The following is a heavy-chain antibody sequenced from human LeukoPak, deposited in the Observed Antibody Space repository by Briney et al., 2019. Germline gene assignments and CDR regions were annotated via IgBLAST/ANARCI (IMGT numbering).Heavy chain of an antibody. CDR1: GGSISSNFYY. J-gene: IGHJ4*02. CDR2: IYYSGST. Sequence: PSETLSLTCTVSGGSISSNFYYWGWVRQPPGKGLEWIGSIYYSGSTYYSASLKSRVSISIDRSKNQFSLRMSSVTAADTAMYHCARDSSGGLDHFDYWGQGTLVTVSS. V-gene: IGHV4-39*07. D-gene: IGHD6-19*01. CDR3: ARDSSGGLDHFDY.